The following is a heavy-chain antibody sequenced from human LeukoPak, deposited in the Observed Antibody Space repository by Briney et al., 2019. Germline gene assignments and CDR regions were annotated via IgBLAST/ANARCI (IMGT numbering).Heavy chain of an antibody. CDR2: IIPILGIA. CDR3: ARRRDTNYYGSGSYNY. Sequence: ASVKVSCKASGGTFSSYAISWVRQAPGQGLEWMGRIIPILGIANYAQKFQGRVTITADKSTGTAYMELSSLRSEDTAVYYCARRRDTNYYGSGSYNYWGQGTLVTVSS. CDR1: GGTFSSYA. V-gene: IGHV1-69*04. D-gene: IGHD3-10*01. J-gene: IGHJ4*02.